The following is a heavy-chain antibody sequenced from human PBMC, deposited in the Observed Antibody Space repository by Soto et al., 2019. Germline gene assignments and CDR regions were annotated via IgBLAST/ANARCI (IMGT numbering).Heavy chain of an antibody. Sequence: EVQVLESGGGLVQPGGSLRLSCAASGFTFSSCAMSWVRQAPGKGLEWVSGIGGSGDDTEYTDSVTGRFTISRDNSKNTLYLQMNSLSAEDTALYDCANEYYNRRTDFDYWGQGTLVTVSS. J-gene: IGHJ4*02. CDR3: ANEYYNRRTDFDY. CDR1: GFTFSSCA. D-gene: IGHD3-10*01. V-gene: IGHV3-23*01. CDR2: IGGSGDDT.